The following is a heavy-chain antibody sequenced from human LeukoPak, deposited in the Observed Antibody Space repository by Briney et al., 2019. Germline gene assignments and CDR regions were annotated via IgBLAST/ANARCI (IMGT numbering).Heavy chain of an antibody. Sequence: PSETVSLTCTVSGGSISSYYWSWIRQPPGKGLEWIGYIYYSGSTNYNPSLKSRVTISVDTSKNQFSLKLSSVTAADTAVYYCASGRWELLLDYWGQGTLVTVSS. J-gene: IGHJ4*02. CDR2: IYYSGST. CDR1: GGSISSYY. CDR3: ASGRWELLLDY. D-gene: IGHD1-26*01. V-gene: IGHV4-59*01.